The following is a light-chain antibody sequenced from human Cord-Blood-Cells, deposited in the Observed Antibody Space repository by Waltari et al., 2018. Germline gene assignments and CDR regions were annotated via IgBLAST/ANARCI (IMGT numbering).Light chain of an antibody. CDR3: QQYNSYSWT. V-gene: IGKV1-5*03. Sequence: DIQMTQSPSTLSASVGDRVTITCRASQSISSWLAWYQQKPGKAPKLLIYKESSLESGVPARFSGSGSGTEFTLTISSLQPDDFATYYCQQYNSYSWTFGQGPKVEIK. CDR1: QSISSW. CDR2: KES. J-gene: IGKJ1*01.